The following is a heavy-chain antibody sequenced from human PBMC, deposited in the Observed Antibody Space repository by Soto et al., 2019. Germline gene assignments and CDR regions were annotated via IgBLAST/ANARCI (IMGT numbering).Heavy chain of an antibody. J-gene: IGHJ4*02. Sequence: QVQLVQSGAEVKKPGASVKVSCKASGYTFTSYGVTCVRQAPGQGLEWMGWISAYNGDTNYEQKLQGTVTMTTETSTSTAYMELRSLRSDDTAGYDGARGSWLRGDCFDYWGQGTLVTVSS. D-gene: IGHD5-12*01. CDR1: GYTFTSYG. CDR2: ISAYNGDT. CDR3: ARGSWLRGDCFDY. V-gene: IGHV1-18*04.